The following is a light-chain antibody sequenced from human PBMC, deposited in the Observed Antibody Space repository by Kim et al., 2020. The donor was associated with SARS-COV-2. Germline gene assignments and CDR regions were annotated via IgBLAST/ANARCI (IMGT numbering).Light chain of an antibody. CDR3: QQYNNWPQHS. J-gene: IGKJ2*03. CDR1: TSVSNN. Sequence: VAPGETATLACSASTSVSNNVSWYQHKPGQAPRLLIYDASTRATGIPARFSGSGSGTEFTLTISSLQSEDFALYSCQQYNNWPQHSFGQGTKLEI. V-gene: IGKV3-15*01. CDR2: DAS.